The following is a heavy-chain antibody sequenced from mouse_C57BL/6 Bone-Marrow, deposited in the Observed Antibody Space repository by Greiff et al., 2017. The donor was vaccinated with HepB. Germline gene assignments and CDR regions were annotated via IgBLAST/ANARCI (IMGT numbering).Heavy chain of an antibody. CDR3: ARDLLWSCHFDY. CDR2: INPSSGYT. V-gene: IGHV1-4*01. J-gene: IGHJ2*01. Sequence: QVQLQQSGAELARPGASVKMSCKASGYTFTSYTMHWVKQRPGQGLEWIGYINPSSGYTKYNQKFKDKATLTADKSSSTAYMQLSSLTSEDSAVYYCARDLLWSCHFDYWGQGTTLTVSS. CDR1: GYTFTSYT. D-gene: IGHD2-1*01.